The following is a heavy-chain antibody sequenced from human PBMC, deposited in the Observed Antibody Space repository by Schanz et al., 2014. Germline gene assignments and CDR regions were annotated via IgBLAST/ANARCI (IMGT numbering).Heavy chain of an antibody. Sequence: EVKMVESGGGLVKPGGSLRLSCSASGFSVGNKYMNWVRQAPGKGLEWVSFIYIGGNTYYADSVKGRFTISRDNSKNTVYLQMNSLRAEDTAVYYCAKDRSWDYDSSGYFDYWGQGTLVTVSS. J-gene: IGHJ4*02. CDR1: GFSVGNKY. CDR2: IYIGGNT. D-gene: IGHD3-22*01. V-gene: IGHV3-66*01. CDR3: AKDRSWDYDSSGYFDY.